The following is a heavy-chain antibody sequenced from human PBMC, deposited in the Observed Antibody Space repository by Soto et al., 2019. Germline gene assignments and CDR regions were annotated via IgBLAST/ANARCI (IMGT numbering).Heavy chain of an antibody. CDR1: GFTFSSYG. J-gene: IGHJ4*02. CDR3: ARSGGDTAMVHYFDY. Sequence: PGGSLRLSCAASGFTFSSYGMHWVRQAPGKGLEWVAVIWYDGSNKYYADSVKGRFTISRDNSKNTLYRQMNSLRAEDTAVYYCARSGGDTAMVHYFDYWGQGTLVTVSS. CDR2: IWYDGSNK. D-gene: IGHD5-18*01. V-gene: IGHV3-33*01.